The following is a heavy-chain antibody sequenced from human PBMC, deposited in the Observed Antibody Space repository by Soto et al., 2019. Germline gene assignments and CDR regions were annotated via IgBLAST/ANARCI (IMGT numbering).Heavy chain of an antibody. D-gene: IGHD6-25*01. CDR2: IKEDGSDK. CDR1: GFTFNTDW. J-gene: IGHJ4*02. Sequence: EVQLVESGGDLVQPGGSLRLSCVASGFTFNTDWMSWVRQAPGKGLEWVANIKEDGSDKYYVDSVKGRFTISRDNAKNLLYLQMNSLGAGDTAMYYCARFTRGSSGAYWGQGTLVTVSS. V-gene: IGHV3-7*01. CDR3: ARFTRGSSGAY.